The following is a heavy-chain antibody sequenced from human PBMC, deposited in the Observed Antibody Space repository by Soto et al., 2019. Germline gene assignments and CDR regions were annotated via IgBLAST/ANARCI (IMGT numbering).Heavy chain of an antibody. CDR2: IDWDDDK. CDR1: GFSLSTSGMC. D-gene: IGHD3-10*01. J-gene: IGHJ3*02. V-gene: IGHV2-70*11. Sequence: SGPTLVNPTQTLTLTCTFSGFSLSTSGMCVSWIRQPPGKALEGLARIDWDDDKYYSTSLKTRLTISKDTSKNQVVLTMTNMDPVDTATYYCARRYYYGSGSYSNAFDIWGEGTKVTVS. CDR3: ARRYYYGSGSYSNAFDI.